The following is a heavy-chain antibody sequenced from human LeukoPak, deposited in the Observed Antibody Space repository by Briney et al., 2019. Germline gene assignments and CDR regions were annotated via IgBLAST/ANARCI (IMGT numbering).Heavy chain of an antibody. J-gene: IGHJ2*01. CDR2: IYHSGRT. V-gene: IGHV4-30-2*01. CDR3: AGLITTAGYFDL. Sequence: PSETLSLTCAVSVGSISSGGYSWSWIRQPPGKGLGWIGYIYHSGRTYYNPSLKSRVTISVDRSKNQFSLKVSSVTAADTAVYYCAGLITTAGYFDLWGRGTLVTVSS. D-gene: IGHD3-22*01. CDR1: VGSISSGGYS.